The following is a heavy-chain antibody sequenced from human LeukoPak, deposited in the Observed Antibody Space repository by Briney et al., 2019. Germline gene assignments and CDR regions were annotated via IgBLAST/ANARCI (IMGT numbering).Heavy chain of an antibody. CDR2: ISSSSSYI. J-gene: IGHJ6*03. D-gene: IGHD6-13*01. V-gene: IGHV3-21*01. CDR3: ARDGYSGSWYGGYYYYYYMDV. CDR1: GFTFSSYS. Sequence: GGSLRLSCAASGFTFSSYSMNWVRQAPGKGLEWVSSISSSSSYIYYADSVKGRFTISRDNAKNSLYLQMNSLRAEDTAVYYCARDGYSGSWYGGYYYYYYMDVWGKGTTVTVSS.